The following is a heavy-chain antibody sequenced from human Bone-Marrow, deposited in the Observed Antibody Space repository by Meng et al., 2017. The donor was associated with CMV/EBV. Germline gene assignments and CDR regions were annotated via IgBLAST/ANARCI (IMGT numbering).Heavy chain of an antibody. CDR3: ARARIHPPKALSPYLDY. J-gene: IGHJ4*02. CDR1: GFTFSSYG. Sequence: GGSLRLSCAASGFTFSSYGMHWVRQAPGKGLEWVAVIWYDGSNKYYADSVKGRFTISRDNSENTLYLQMDSLGPEDTAVYFCARARIHPPKALSPYLDYWGQGTLVTVSS. CDR2: IWYDGSNK. V-gene: IGHV3-33*01. D-gene: IGHD5/OR15-5a*01.